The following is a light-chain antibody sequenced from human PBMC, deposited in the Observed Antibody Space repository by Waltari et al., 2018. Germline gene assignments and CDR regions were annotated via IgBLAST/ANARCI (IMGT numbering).Light chain of an antibody. Sequence: QSVLVQPRSVSGTPGHRVTISCSGSTPNIGFNSVDWYQQVPGPDPKVLIYGNKQRPSGVPDRFFGSKSGNSATLAIIGLQSEDEADYYCASWDVSLDGVAFGGGTRLTVL. CDR3: ASWDVSLDGVA. CDR1: TPNIGFNS. V-gene: IGLV1-44*01. CDR2: GNK. J-gene: IGLJ2*01.